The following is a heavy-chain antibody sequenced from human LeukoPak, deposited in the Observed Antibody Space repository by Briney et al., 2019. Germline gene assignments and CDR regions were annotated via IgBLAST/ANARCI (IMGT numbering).Heavy chain of an antibody. CDR1: GFTLNSYI. D-gene: IGHD3-16*01. J-gene: IGHJ4*02. CDR3: ARAYGGLIDY. CDR2: ISFDGRDK. V-gene: IGHV3-30*04. Sequence: GGSLRLACEASGFTLNSYIMHWVRQAPGKGLEWVALISFDGRDKQYADSVKGRFTISKDNSKNTLYLQMNSLSGDDTSMYYCARAYGGLIDYWGQGTLVTVPS.